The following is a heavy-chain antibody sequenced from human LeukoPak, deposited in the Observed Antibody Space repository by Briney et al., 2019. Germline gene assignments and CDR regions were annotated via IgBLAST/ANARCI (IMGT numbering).Heavy chain of an antibody. Sequence: GGSLRLSCGASGFTFKTYVMSWVRQAPGKGLEWVSGISHSGGSTYYAESVTGRFTISRDNSKNTLYLQMNSLRAEDTAVYYCAKGKGVTTLNVGPYFDYWGQGALVTVSS. CDR3: AKGKGVTTLNVGPYFDY. V-gene: IGHV3-23*01. CDR1: GFTFKTYV. CDR2: ISHSGGST. J-gene: IGHJ4*02. D-gene: IGHD4-11*01.